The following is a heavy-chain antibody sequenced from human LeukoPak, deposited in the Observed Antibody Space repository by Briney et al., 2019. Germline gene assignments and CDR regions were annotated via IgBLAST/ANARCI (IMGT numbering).Heavy chain of an antibody. CDR2: IVVGSGNT. V-gene: IGHV1-58*02. CDR1: GFTFTSSA. J-gene: IGHJ6*02. D-gene: IGHD2-15*01. Sequence: GASVKVSCKASGFTFTSSAMQWVRQARGQRLEWIGWIVVGSGNTNYAQKFQERVTITRDMSTSTAYMELSSLRSEDTAVYYCAALYCSGGSCYYYYGMDVWGQGTTVTVSS. CDR3: AALYCSGGSCYYYYGMDV.